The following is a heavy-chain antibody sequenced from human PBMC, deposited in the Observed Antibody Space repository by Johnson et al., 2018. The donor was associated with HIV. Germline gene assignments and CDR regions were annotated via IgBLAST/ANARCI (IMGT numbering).Heavy chain of an antibody. V-gene: IGHV3-9*01. CDR3: ARPIARGASDI. CDR1: GFTFDDYA. Sequence: EVQLVESGGGLVQPGRSLRLSCAASGFTFDDYAMHWVRQAPGKGLEWVSGISWNSGSIGYADSVKGRFTISRDNAKNSLYLKMNSLRAEDTAVYYCARPIARGASDIWGQGTMVTVSS. J-gene: IGHJ3*02. CDR2: ISWNSGSI. D-gene: IGHD3-10*01.